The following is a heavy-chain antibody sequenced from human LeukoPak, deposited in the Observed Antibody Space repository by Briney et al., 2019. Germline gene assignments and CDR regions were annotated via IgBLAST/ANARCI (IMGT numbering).Heavy chain of an antibody. V-gene: IGHV1-18*01. CDR3: ARNYYDNSGYYYFDY. CDR2: ISGYNDNT. Sequence: ASVKVSCKASGGTFSNYSINWVRQAPGQGLEWMGWISGYNDNTKYAQKLQGRVTMTTDTSMSTAYMELRSLRSDDTAVYYCARNYYDNSGYYYFDYWGQGTLVTVSS. D-gene: IGHD3-22*01. J-gene: IGHJ4*02. CDR1: GGTFSNYS.